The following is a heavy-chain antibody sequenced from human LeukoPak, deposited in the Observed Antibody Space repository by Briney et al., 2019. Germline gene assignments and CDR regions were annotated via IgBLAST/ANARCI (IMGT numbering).Heavy chain of an antibody. CDR2: FNHSGST. CDR1: GGSFSGYY. D-gene: IGHD5-24*01. J-gene: IGHJ5*02. V-gene: IGHV4-34*01. CDR3: ARYYGDGAYDTSRWFDP. Sequence: SETLSLTCAVYGGSFSGYYWSWIRQPPGKGLEGMGEFNHSGSTNDNPSLKSRVTISVDTSKNQFSLKLSSVTAADTAVYYCARYYGDGAYDTSRWFDPWGQGTLVTVSS.